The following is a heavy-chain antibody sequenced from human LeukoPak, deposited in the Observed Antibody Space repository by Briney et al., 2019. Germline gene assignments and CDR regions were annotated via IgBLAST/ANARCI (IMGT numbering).Heavy chain of an antibody. CDR1: GFTFSSYA. V-gene: IGHV3-23*01. J-gene: IGHJ1*01. CDR2: ISGSGGST. D-gene: IGHD2-21*02. CDR3: ARPGDDAEYFQH. Sequence: PGGSLRLSCAASGFTFSSYAMSWVRQAPGMGLEWVSAISGSGGSTYYADSVKGRFTISRDNSKNTLYLQMNSLRAEDTAVYYCARPGDDAEYFQHWGQGTLVTVSS.